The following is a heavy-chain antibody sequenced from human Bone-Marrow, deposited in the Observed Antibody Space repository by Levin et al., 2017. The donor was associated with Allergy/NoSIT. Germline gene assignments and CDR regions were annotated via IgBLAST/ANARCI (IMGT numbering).Heavy chain of an antibody. CDR3: ARGGGSCYSNGRCLDTYYFDY. CDR2: INAGNGNT. J-gene: IGHJ4*02. V-gene: IGHV1-3*01. D-gene: IGHD2-15*01. Sequence: WASVKVSCKASGYTFTSYAMHWVRQAPGQRLEWMGWINAGNGNTKYSQKFQGRVTITRDTSADTAYMELSSLRSEDTAVYYCARGGGSCYSNGRCLDTYYFDYWGQGTLVTVSS. CDR1: GYTFTSYA.